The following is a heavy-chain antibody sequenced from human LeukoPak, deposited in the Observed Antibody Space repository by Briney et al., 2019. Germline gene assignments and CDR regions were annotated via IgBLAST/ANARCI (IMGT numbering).Heavy chain of an antibody. V-gene: IGHV3-48*03. J-gene: IGHJ4*02. D-gene: IGHD2-21*02. Sequence: GGSLRLSCAASGFTFSSYEMNRVRQAPGKGLEWVSYISSSGSTIYYADSVKGRFTISRDNAKNSLYLQMNSLRAEDTAVYYCARDKGDYYFDYWGQGTLVTVSS. CDR1: GFTFSSYE. CDR2: ISSSGSTI. CDR3: ARDKGDYYFDY.